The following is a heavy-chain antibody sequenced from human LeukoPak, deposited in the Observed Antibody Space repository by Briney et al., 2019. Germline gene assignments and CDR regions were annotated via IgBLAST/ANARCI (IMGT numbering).Heavy chain of an antibody. CDR2: INHNGST. V-gene: IGHV4-34*01. Sequence: SETLSLTCAVYGGSFSGYYWSWIRQPPGKGLEWIGEINHNGSTNYNPSLKSRVTISVDTSKNQFSLKLSSVTAADTAVYYCARGGRYYDSSGYLKSGLDYWGQGTLVTVSS. CDR3: ARGGRYYDSSGYLKSGLDY. D-gene: IGHD3-22*01. J-gene: IGHJ4*02. CDR1: GGSFSGYY.